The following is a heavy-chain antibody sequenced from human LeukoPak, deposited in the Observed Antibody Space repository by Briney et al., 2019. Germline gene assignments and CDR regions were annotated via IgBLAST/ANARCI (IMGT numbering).Heavy chain of an antibody. CDR2: ITGDGAGT. J-gene: IGHJ6*02. V-gene: IGHV3-43*02. Sequence: GGSLRLSCAASGFIFDDYAMHWVRQAPGKGLEWVSLITGDGAGTYYEDSVRGRFTISRDISKNSLYLIMNSLRTEDTALYYCTKGRVATVGGAKYAMDVWGQGTTVTVSS. CDR3: TKGRVATVGGAKYAMDV. CDR1: GFIFDDYA. D-gene: IGHD5-12*01.